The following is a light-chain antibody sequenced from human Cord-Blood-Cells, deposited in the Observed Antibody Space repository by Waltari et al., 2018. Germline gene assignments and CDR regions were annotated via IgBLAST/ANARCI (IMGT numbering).Light chain of an antibody. CDR2: EVS. CDR3: SSYTSSSTDV. Sequence: QSALTQPASVSGSPGQSITISCTGTSSDVGGYNFVSWYQQHPGKSPKLMIYEVSNGPSGVSHLFDVSKSGNTASLSISGLQAEDEADYYCSSYTSSSTDVFGTGTKVTVL. V-gene: IGLV2-14*01. CDR1: SSDVGGYNF. J-gene: IGLJ1*01.